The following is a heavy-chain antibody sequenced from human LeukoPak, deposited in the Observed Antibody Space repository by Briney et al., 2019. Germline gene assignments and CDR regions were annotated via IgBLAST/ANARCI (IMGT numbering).Heavy chain of an antibody. V-gene: IGHV3-30-3*01. CDR2: ISYDGSNK. D-gene: IGHD2-15*01. CDR3: ARDWVPYCSGGSCYGNY. CDR1: GFTFSSYA. J-gene: IGHJ4*02. Sequence: GGSLRLSCAASGFTFSSYAMSWVRQAPGKGLEWVAVISYDGSNKYYADSVKGRFIISRDNSKNTLYLQMNSLRAEDTAVYYCARDWVPYCSGGSCYGNYWGQGTLVTVSS.